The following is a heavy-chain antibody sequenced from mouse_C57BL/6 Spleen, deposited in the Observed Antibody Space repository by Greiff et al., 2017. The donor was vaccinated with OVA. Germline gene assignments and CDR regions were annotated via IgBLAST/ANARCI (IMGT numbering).Heavy chain of an antibody. J-gene: IGHJ4*01. CDR2: IYPGDGDT. V-gene: IGHV1-80*01. CDR3: ARGSNYPLYAMDY. D-gene: IGHD2-5*01. CDR1: GYAFSSYW. Sequence: VQRVESGAELVKPGASVKISCKASGYAFSSYWMNWVKQRPGKGLEWIGQIYPGDGDTNYNGKFKGKATLTADKSSSTAYMQRSSLTSEDSAVYFCARGSNYPLYAMDYWGQGTSVTVSS.